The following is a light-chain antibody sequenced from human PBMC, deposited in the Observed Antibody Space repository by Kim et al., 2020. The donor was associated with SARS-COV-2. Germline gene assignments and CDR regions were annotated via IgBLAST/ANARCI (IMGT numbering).Light chain of an antibody. CDR1: QRINTF. CDR2: AAS. J-gene: IGKJ2*01. V-gene: IGKV1-39*01. CDR3: QQSYSTPYT. Sequence: SASVGEKVTITCRASQRINTFLNWYRQKPGKVPKVLIHAASSLQSGVPSRFSGSASGTDFTLTISSLQPEDFATYYCQQSYSTPYTFGQGTKLEI.